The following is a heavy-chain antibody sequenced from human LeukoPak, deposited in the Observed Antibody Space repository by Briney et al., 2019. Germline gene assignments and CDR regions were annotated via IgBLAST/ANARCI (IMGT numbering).Heavy chain of an antibody. Sequence: SETLSLTCAVSGGSITNSNWWSWVRQPPGKGLEWIGEIYHSASTSYNPSLKSRVTISADESKNQFSLKVNSVTAADTAVYYCAQGSGWQKQVYWGQGILVTVSS. CDR1: GGSITNSNW. J-gene: IGHJ4*02. D-gene: IGHD6-19*01. CDR2: IYHSAST. CDR3: AQGSGWQKQVY. V-gene: IGHV4-4*02.